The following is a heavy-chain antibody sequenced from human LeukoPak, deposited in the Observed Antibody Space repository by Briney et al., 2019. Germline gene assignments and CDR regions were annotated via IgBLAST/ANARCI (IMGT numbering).Heavy chain of an antibody. CDR3: ARGWWLVRAFGY. V-gene: IGHV3-48*03. CDR1: GFTFSSYE. Sequence: TGGSLRLSCAASGFTFSSYEMNWVRQAPGKGLEWVSYISSSGSTIYYADSVKGRFTISRDNAKNSLYLQMNSLRAEDTAVYYCARGWWLVRAFGYWGQGTLVTVSS. CDR2: ISSSGSTI. D-gene: IGHD6-19*01. J-gene: IGHJ4*02.